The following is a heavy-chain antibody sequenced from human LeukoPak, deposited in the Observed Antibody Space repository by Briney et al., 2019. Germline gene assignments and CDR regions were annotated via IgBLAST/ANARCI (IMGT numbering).Heavy chain of an antibody. D-gene: IGHD1-26*01. CDR1: GFTFSTHG. CDR2: ISQNGGST. CDR3: ATARWA. Sequence: PGGSLRLSCAASGFTFSTHGMGWVRQAPGEGLEWVSTISQNGGSTYYADSVKGRFTISRDNSRNTLYLQMNSLRAEDTAVYYCATARWAWGQGTLVTVSS. J-gene: IGHJ5*02. V-gene: IGHV3-23*01.